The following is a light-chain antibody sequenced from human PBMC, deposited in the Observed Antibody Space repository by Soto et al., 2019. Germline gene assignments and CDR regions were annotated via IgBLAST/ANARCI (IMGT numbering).Light chain of an antibody. J-gene: IGKJ1*01. V-gene: IGKV3-20*01. CDR1: QSVTNSY. Sequence: EILLTQSPDTLSLSPGERATLSCWASQSVTNSYLAWYQQKPGQAPRLLIYGASSRATGIPDRFSGSGSGTDFTLTISRLEPEDFAVYYCQQYGSSPRTFGQGTKVDIK. CDR2: GAS. CDR3: QQYGSSPRT.